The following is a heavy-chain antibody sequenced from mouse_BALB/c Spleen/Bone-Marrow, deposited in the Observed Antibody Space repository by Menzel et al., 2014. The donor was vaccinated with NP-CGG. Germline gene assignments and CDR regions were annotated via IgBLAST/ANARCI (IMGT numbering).Heavy chain of an antibody. V-gene: IGHV3-8*02. D-gene: IGHD2-4*01. CDR2: INFSGST. J-gene: IGHJ4*01. Sequence: EVQLQQSGPSLVKPSQTLSLTCSVTGDSITSGYWNWIRKFPANKLEYMGYINFSGSTYYNPSLKSRISITRDTSKNQYYLQLNSVTTEDTATYYCASGGPTMITYYAVDYWGQGTSVTVSS. CDR3: ASGGPTMITYYAVDY. CDR1: GDSITSGY.